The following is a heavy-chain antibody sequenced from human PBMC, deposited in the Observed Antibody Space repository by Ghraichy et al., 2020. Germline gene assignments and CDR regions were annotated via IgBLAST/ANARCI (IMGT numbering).Heavy chain of an antibody. CDR1: GVTFRTSG. J-gene: IGHJ4*02. D-gene: IGHD1-26*01. CDR2: ISNDGTKK. V-gene: IGHV3-30*18. CDR3: AKDRHSGSYAYYSDY. Sequence: GGSLRLSCVASGVTFRTSGMHWVRQAPGKGLDWLALISNDGTKKYYADSVRGRFTISRDNSKNTLYLQMNSLRGEDTAVYYCAKDRHSGSYAYYSDYWGQGTLVTVSS.